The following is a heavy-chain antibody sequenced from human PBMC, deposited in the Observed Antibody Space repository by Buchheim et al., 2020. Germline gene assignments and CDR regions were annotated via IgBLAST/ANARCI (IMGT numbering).Heavy chain of an antibody. CDR2: IYYSGTT. CDR1: GDSISSGADY. J-gene: IGHJ5*02. V-gene: IGHV4-31*03. Sequence: QLQLQESGPGLVKPSETLSLTCNVSGDSISSGADYWSWIRQYPGQGLQWIGNIYYSGTTYYNPSLKSRATISVDRSKNQFSLKMTSVTAADSAMYYCAKCGVSSWEGWFTSWGQGT. D-gene: IGHD2-21*01. CDR3: AKCGVSSWEGWFTS.